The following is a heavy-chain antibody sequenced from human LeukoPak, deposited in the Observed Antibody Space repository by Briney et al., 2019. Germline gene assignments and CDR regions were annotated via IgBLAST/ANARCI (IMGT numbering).Heavy chain of an antibody. CDR1: GFTFSNYW. D-gene: IGHD2-2*03. CDR2: IKFDGSEK. Sequence: GGSLRLSCEASGFTFSNYWMSWARQAPGKGLEWVANIKFDGSEKYYTDSVRGRFTVSRDNAKKSLHLEMSRLRAEDTAVYYCARDGYFFAMDVWGQGTTVTVSS. V-gene: IGHV3-7*03. J-gene: IGHJ6*02. CDR3: ARDGYFFAMDV.